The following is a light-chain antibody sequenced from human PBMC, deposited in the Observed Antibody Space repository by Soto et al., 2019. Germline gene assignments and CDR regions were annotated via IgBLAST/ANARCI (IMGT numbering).Light chain of an antibody. CDR1: QSINSY. J-gene: IGKJ2*01. CDR3: QQTYSTPYT. Sequence: DIQMTQSPSSLSASVGDRVTITCRASQSINSYLNWYQMKPGKAPELLIFASSSLQSGVPSRFSGSGSGTDFTLTISSLQPEDFVAYFCQQTYSTPYTFGQGTKVDIK. CDR2: ASS. V-gene: IGKV1-39*01.